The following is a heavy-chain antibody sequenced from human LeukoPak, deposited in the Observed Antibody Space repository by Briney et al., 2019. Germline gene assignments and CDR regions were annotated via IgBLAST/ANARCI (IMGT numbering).Heavy chain of an antibody. D-gene: IGHD2-8*01. CDR1: GFSFSGHW. J-gene: IGHJ4*02. Sequence: GGSLRLSCVASGFSFSGHWMHWVRQAPGKGLVAVSRITPDGTDTAYADSVKGRFTISRDNDKNTLYLEMNSLTAEDTALYYCTRSGFSNGYDYWGQGTLVTVSS. CDR3: TRSGFSNGYDY. CDR2: ITPDGTDT. V-gene: IGHV3-74*03.